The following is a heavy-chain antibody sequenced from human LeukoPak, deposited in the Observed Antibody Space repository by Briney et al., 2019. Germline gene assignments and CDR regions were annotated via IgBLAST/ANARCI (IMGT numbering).Heavy chain of an antibody. CDR3: ARDGWELLPSRRNAFDI. D-gene: IGHD1-26*01. CDR2: ISGYNGNT. Sequence: GASVKVSCKASGYTFTTYNINWVRQAPGQGLEWMGWISGYNGNTNYAQKFQGRVTMTRDMSTSTVYMELSSLRSEDTAVYYCARDGWELLPSRRNAFDIWGQGTMVTVSS. V-gene: IGHV1-18*01. J-gene: IGHJ3*02. CDR1: GYTFTTYN.